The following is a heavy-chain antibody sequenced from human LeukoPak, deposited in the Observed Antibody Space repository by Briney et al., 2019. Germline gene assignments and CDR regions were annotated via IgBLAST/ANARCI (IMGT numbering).Heavy chain of an antibody. CDR1: GVTLSSDW. CDR3: ARAGEWELLPYFDY. J-gene: IGHJ4*02. D-gene: IGHD1-26*01. CDR2: SKGDGSSK. V-gene: IGHV3-7*01. Sequence: PGGCLRLSCAASGVTLSSDWMDWGREAPGEGVEGGANSKGDGSSKYYVDSVKGRFPVSIDNAKNSLYLQMNSLRAEDTAVYYCARAGEWELLPYFDYWGQGTLVTVSS.